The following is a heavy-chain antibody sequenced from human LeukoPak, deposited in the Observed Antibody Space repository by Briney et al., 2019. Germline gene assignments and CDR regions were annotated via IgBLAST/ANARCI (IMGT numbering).Heavy chain of an antibody. CDR1: GGSISSGGYY. D-gene: IGHD5-18*01. Sequence: SQTLSLTCTVSGGSISSGGYYWSWIRQHPGKGLEWIGYIYYSGSTYYNPSLKSRVTISVDTSKNQFSLKPSSVTAADTAVYYCAGVDTAMVTVDYWGQGTLVTVSS. V-gene: IGHV4-31*03. CDR3: AGVDTAMVTVDY. J-gene: IGHJ4*02. CDR2: IYYSGST.